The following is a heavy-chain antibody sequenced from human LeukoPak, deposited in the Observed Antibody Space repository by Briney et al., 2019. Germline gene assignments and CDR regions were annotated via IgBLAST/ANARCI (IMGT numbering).Heavy chain of an antibody. V-gene: IGHV3-74*01. CDR2: INSDGSST. CDR3: AKDPSPIAAAGANWFDP. D-gene: IGHD6-13*01. J-gene: IGHJ5*02. Sequence: GGSLRLSCAASGFTFSSYWMHWVRQAPGKGLVWASRINSDGSSTSYADSVKGRFTISRDNAKNTLYLQMNSLRAEDTAVYYCAKDPSPIAAAGANWFDPWGQGTLVTVSS. CDR1: GFTFSSYW.